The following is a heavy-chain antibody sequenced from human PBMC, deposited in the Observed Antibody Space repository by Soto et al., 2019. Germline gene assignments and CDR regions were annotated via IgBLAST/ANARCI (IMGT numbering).Heavy chain of an antibody. J-gene: IGHJ6*02. D-gene: IGHD2-15*01. V-gene: IGHV7-4-1*01. Sequence: ASVKVSCKASGYTFTSYAMNWVRQAPGQGLEWMGWINTNTGNPTYAQGFTGRFVFSLDTSVSTAYLQICSLKAEDTAVYYCARVGYCSGGSCYLERYYYYGMDVWGQGTTVTVS. CDR2: INTNTGNP. CDR3: ARVGYCSGGSCYLERYYYYGMDV. CDR1: GYTFTSYA.